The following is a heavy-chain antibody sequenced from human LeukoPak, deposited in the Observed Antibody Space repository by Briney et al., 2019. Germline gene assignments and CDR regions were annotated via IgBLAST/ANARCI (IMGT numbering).Heavy chain of an antibody. V-gene: IGHV4-30-2*01. J-gene: IGHJ1*01. Sequence: SETLSLTCTVSGGSISSGGYYWSWIRQPPGKGLEWIGYIYHSGSTYYNPSLKSRVTISVDRSKNQFSLKLSSVTAADTAVYYCARPGDSSIAPDTTQFQHWGQGTLVTVSS. CDR2: IYHSGST. CDR3: ARPGDSSIAPDTTQFQH. D-gene: IGHD6-13*01. CDR1: GGSISSGGYY.